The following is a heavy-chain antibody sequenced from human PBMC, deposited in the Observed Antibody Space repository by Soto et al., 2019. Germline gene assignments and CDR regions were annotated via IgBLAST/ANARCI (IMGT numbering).Heavy chain of an antibody. CDR1: GFTFSRDA. Sequence: GGSLRLSCAASGFTFSRDAMSWVRQAPGKGLEWVSVIHGGGNSAYYADSVKGRFTISRDNSKNTLYLQMSSLRGEDTAVYYCAKSRGRVTPSCQFDYWGQGTLVTVSS. J-gene: IGHJ4*02. V-gene: IGHV3-23*01. CDR3: AKSRGRVTPSCQFDY. D-gene: IGHD2-21*02. CDR2: IHGGGNSA.